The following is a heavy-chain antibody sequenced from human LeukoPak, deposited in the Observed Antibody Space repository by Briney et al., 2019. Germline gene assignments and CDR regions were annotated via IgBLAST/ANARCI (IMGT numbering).Heavy chain of an antibody. D-gene: IGHD3-22*01. V-gene: IGHV3-30*04. J-gene: IGHJ3*02. CDR1: GFAFSSYA. CDR3: ARVGGDSSGYYEGLGLLGAFDI. Sequence: GGSLRLSCAASGFAFSSYAMHWVRQAPGKGLEWVAVISYDGSNKYYADSVKGRFTIFRDNSKNTLYLQMNSLRAEDTAVYYCARVGGDSSGYYEGLGLLGAFDIWGQGTMVTVSS. CDR2: ISYDGSNK.